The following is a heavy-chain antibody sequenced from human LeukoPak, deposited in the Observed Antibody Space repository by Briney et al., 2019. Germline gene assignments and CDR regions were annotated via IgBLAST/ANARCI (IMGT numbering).Heavy chain of an antibody. CDR1: GFTVNDAW. Sequence: GGSLRLSCAASGFTVNDAWMSWVRQAPGKGLEWVGRIKSRGDGGTTEYAAPVKGRFTISRDDSKNTLYLQMNSLKIEDSAVYYCTTYNSRDAFDVWGQGTMVTGST. V-gene: IGHV3-15*01. D-gene: IGHD2/OR15-2a*01. J-gene: IGHJ3*01. CDR2: IKSRGDGGTT. CDR3: TTYNSRDAFDV.